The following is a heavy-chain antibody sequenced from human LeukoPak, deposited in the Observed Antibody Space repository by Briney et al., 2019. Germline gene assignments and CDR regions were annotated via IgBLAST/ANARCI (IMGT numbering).Heavy chain of an antibody. J-gene: IGHJ4*02. CDR3: AKDPPDYYGSGSSDIGY. V-gene: IGHV3-23*01. D-gene: IGHD3-10*01. CDR2: ISGSSSSI. CDR1: GFTFSSYG. Sequence: GGSLRLSCAASGFTFSSYGMNWVRQAPGKGLEWVSYISGSSSSIYYADSVKGRFTISRDNSKNTLYLQMNSLRADDTAVYYCAKDPPDYYGSGSSDIGYWGQGTLVTVSS.